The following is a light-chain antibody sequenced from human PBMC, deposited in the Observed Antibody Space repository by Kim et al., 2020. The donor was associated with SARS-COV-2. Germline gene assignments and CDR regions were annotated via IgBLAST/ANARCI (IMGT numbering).Light chain of an antibody. CDR3: QQYAASVT. J-gene: IGKJ4*01. V-gene: IGKV3-20*01. CDR1: RSNY. CDR2: VAS. Sequence: RSNYLAWYHQKPGHAPRLLLYVASNRATGIPDRFSGSGSGTDFTLTISRLEPEDFGLYYCQQYAASVTFGGGTKVDIK.